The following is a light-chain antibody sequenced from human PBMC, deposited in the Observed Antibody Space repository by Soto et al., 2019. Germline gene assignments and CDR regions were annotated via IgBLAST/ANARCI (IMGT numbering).Light chain of an antibody. CDR3: QQYNTFSPT. J-gene: IGKJ1*01. CDR2: KAS. Sequence: DIQMTQSPSTLSAFVGDRVTITCRASQSISSWLAWYQQKPGKAPNLLIYKASSLESGVPSRFSGSGSGTEFTLTISSLQPDDFVTYYCQQYNTFSPTFGQGTKVVIK. V-gene: IGKV1-5*03. CDR1: QSISSW.